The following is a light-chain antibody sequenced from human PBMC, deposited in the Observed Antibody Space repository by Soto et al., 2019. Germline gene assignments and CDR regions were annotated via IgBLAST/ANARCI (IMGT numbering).Light chain of an antibody. J-gene: IGLJ1*01. Sequence: QSALTQPPSASGSPGQSVTISCTGTSSDVGGYNYVSWYQQHPGKAPELIIYEVYKRPSGVPDRFSGSKSGNTAALTVSGLQAEDEADYYCSSYVGTNSYVFGTGTKLT. CDR1: SSDVGGYNY. V-gene: IGLV2-8*01. CDR3: SSYVGTNSYV. CDR2: EVY.